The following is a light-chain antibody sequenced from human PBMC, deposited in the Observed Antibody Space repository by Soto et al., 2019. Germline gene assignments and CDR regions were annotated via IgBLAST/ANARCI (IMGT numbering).Light chain of an antibody. V-gene: IGLV4-60*02. Sequence: QSVLTQSSSASASLGSSVQFTCTLSSGHSSYIIAWHQQQPGKDPRYLMKLEGSGSYNKGSGVPDRFSGSSSGADRYLTISNLQFEDEGDYYCETWETNTRVFGGGTKLTVL. CDR3: ETWETNTRV. CDR2: LEGSGSY. J-gene: IGLJ3*02. CDR1: SGHSSYI.